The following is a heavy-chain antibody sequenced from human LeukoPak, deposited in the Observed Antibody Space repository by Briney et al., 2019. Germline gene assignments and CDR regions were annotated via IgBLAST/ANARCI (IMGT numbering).Heavy chain of an antibody. J-gene: IGHJ3*02. D-gene: IGHD2-2*01. V-gene: IGHV1-18*01. CDR3: ARVVFDIVVVPAIDAFDI. CDR1: GYTFTSYG. CDR2: ISAYNGNT. Sequence: GASVKVSCKASGYTFTSYGISWVRQAPGQGLEWMGWISAYNGNTNYAQKLQGRVTMTTDTSTSTAYMELRSLRSDDTAVYYCARVVFDIVVVPAIDAFDIWGQGTMVTVSS.